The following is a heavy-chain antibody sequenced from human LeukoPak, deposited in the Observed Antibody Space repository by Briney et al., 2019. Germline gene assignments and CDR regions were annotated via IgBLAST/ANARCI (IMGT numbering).Heavy chain of an antibody. Sequence: TSETLSLTCAVYGGSFSGYYWSWLRQPPEKGREWISEINHSGSTNYNTFLKSRVTISEKTSKNHFFSKISPVTAAGPAVYYCSRVPDYGGTLGYWVQGTLVTVSS. J-gene: IGHJ4*02. CDR3: SRVPDYGGTLGY. CDR2: INHSGST. V-gene: IGHV4-34*01. CDR1: GGSFSGYY. D-gene: IGHD4-23*01.